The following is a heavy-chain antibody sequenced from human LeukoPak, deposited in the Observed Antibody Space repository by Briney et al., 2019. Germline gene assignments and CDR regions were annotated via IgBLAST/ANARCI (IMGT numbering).Heavy chain of an antibody. V-gene: IGHV3-9*01. Sequence: PGGSLRLSCAASGFTFEDYAMHGVRQAPGKGLEGVSGISWNSGSIGYADSVKGRFTISRDNAKNSLYLQMNSLRAEDTALYYCAKDSGRWLQFPSLDYWGQGTLVTVSS. D-gene: IGHD5-24*01. CDR3: AKDSGRWLQFPSLDY. CDR1: GFTFEDYA. J-gene: IGHJ4*02. CDR2: ISWNSGSI.